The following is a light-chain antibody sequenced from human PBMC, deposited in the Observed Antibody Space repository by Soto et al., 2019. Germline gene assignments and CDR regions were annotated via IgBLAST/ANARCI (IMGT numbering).Light chain of an antibody. CDR2: GAS. V-gene: IGKV1D-8*01. CDR1: QDIYTS. Sequence: GDRVTFRCRMGQDIYTSLAWCPQNPGKAPALLICGASTLQSGVPSRFIGSGSGTDFTLTISCLQSEDFATYYCQQNCIFPWTFGQGTRVEIK. CDR3: QQNCIFPWT. J-gene: IGKJ1*01.